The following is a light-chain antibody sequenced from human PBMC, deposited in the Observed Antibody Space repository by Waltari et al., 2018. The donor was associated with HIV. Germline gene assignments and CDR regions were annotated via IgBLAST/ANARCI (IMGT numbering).Light chain of an antibody. CDR1: AWTKPY. V-gene: IGLV3-25*03. CDR2: KNT. CDR3: LSADSSGTYV. Sequence: SSELTQPPSVAVSPGQTAIITCSGDAWTKPYKHWFQQKAGKAPVVVIHKNTERPSGIPERFSASRSGTTVTLTITGVQTDDEADYYCLSADSSGTYVFGPGTTVTVL. J-gene: IGLJ1*01.